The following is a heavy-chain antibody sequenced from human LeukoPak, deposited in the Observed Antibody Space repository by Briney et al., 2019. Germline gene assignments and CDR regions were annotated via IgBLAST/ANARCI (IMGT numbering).Heavy chain of an antibody. CDR1: GGSISSYY. CDR2: IHYSGST. D-gene: IGHD1-26*01. J-gene: IGHJ4*02. Sequence: SETLSLTCTVSGGSISSYYWSWIRQPPGKGLEWIGYIHYSGSTNYNPSLKSRVTISVDTSKNQFSLKLSSVTAADTAVYYCARVKGGPTDFDYWGQGTLVTVSS. CDR3: ARVKGGPTDFDY. V-gene: IGHV4-59*12.